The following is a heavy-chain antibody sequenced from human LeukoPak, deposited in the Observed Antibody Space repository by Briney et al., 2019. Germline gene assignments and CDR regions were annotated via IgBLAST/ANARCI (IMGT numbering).Heavy chain of an antibody. CDR3: WRDKLVQTIDY. CDR2: INPHSGGT. CDR1: GYTFTGYY. Sequence: ASVKVSCKASGYTFTGYYMHRVRQAPRQGREGMGWINPHSGGTNYAQQSLGRDTMNRDTSIITAYMQPSRLIYDCRTVDYCWRDKLVQTIDYWGQGTLVTVSS. V-gene: IGHV1-2*02. J-gene: IGHJ4*02. D-gene: IGHD1-1*01.